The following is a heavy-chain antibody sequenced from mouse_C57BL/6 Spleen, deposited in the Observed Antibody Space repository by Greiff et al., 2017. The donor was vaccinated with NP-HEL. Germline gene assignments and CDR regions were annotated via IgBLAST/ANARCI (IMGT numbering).Heavy chain of an antibody. J-gene: IGHJ4*01. Sequence: ESGPGLVKPSQSLSLTCSVTGYSITSGYYWNWIRQFPGNKLEWMGYISYDGSNNYNPSLKNRISITRDTSKNQFFLKLNSVTTEDTATYYCAREYGSSHYYAMDYWGQGTSVTVSS. D-gene: IGHD1-1*01. CDR1: GYSITSGYY. CDR2: ISYDGSN. V-gene: IGHV3-6*01. CDR3: AREYGSSHYYAMDY.